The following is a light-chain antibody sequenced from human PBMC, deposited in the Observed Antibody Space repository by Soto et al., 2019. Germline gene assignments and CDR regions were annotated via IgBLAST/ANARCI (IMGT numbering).Light chain of an antibody. V-gene: IGKV1-27*01. CDR2: AAS. J-gene: IGKJ3*01. Sequence: DIQMTQSPSSLSVSVGDRVTITCRASQDIRNYLAWYQQKPGKVPKLLIYAASTLQSGVPSRFSGSGSGTDFTLTINSLQPEDIATYYCQKYERAPFTFGPATKVNI. CDR1: QDIRNY. CDR3: QKYERAPFT.